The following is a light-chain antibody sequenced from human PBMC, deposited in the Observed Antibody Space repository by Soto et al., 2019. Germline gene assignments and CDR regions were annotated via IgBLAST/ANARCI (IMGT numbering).Light chain of an antibody. J-gene: IGLJ1*01. CDR2: EGH. V-gene: IGLV2-23*01. Sequence: QSALAQPDSVSGSPGQSITISCTGTSGFVGSFSLVSWYQQHPGKAPKVMISEGHRRPSGVPDRFSGSTSANSASLTISGLQADDEADYYCCLYIGATTYVFGTGTKVTVL. CDR1: SGFVGSFSL. CDR3: CLYIGATTYV.